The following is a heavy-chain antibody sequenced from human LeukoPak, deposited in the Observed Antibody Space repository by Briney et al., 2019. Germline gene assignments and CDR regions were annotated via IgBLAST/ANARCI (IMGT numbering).Heavy chain of an antibody. CDR1: GGSISSHY. J-gene: IGHJ4*02. Sequence: SETLSLTCTVSGGSISSHYWSWIRQPAGKGLEWIGRIYTSGSTNYNASLKSRVSMSVDTSKNQFSLKLSSVTAADTAVFYCARDSSGSYREFDYWGQGTLVTVSS. CDR3: ARDSSGSYREFDY. D-gene: IGHD1-26*01. V-gene: IGHV4-4*07. CDR2: IYTSGST.